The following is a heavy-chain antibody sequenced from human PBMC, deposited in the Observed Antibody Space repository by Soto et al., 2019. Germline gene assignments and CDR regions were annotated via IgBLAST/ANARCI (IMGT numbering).Heavy chain of an antibody. D-gene: IGHD2-2*01. V-gene: IGHV3-21*01. CDR3: ARDQRIVVVPAAPLGMDV. Sequence: GGSLRLSCAASGFTFSSYSMNWVRQAPGKGLEWVSSISSSSSYIYYADSVKGRFTISRDSAKNSLYLQMNSLRAEDTAVYYCARDQRIVVVPAAPLGMDVWGQGTTVTVSS. J-gene: IGHJ6*02. CDR2: ISSSSSYI. CDR1: GFTFSSYS.